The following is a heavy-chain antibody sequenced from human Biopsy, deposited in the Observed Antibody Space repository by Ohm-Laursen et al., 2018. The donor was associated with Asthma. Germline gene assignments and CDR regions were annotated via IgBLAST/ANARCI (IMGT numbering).Heavy chain of an antibody. D-gene: IGHD1-26*01. Sequence: PTQTLTLTCTFSGFSLSTSGGGVGWIRQPPGKALEWLGNIYWDDDKRYSPSLQSRLTITRDTPKDQVVLTTTNMGPVDTGTYYCVHTLVGLKAFDFWGQGTLVTVSS. J-gene: IGHJ4*02. CDR1: GFSLSTSGGG. CDR3: VHTLVGLKAFDF. V-gene: IGHV2-5*02. CDR2: IYWDDDK.